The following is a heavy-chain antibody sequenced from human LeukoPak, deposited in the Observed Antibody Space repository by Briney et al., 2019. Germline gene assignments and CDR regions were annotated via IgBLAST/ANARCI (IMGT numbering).Heavy chain of an antibody. D-gene: IGHD6-19*01. CDR3: ARVFSSSGAMGTDY. CDR2: ISYDGSNK. Sequence: GGSLRLSRAASGFTFSSYAMHWVRQAPGKGLEWVAVISYDGSNKYYADSVKGRFTISRGNSKNTLYLQMNSLRAEDTAVYYCARVFSSSGAMGTDYWGQGTLVTVSS. CDR1: GFTFSSYA. J-gene: IGHJ4*02. V-gene: IGHV3-30-3*01.